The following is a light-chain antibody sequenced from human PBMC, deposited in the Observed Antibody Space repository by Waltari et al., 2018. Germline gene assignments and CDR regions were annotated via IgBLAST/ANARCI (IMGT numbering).Light chain of an antibody. CDR1: QDISNC. Sequence: DVQMTQSPTSLSASVGDKVTLTCHASQDISNCLAWYQQKPGKATKHLIYITSRLQSGVPSRFSGSGSGTDYTLAISGLQPEDFATYYCQQYEDFPLTFGQGTKVEIK. CDR3: QQYEDFPLT. J-gene: IGKJ1*01. CDR2: ITS. V-gene: IGKV1-NL1*01.